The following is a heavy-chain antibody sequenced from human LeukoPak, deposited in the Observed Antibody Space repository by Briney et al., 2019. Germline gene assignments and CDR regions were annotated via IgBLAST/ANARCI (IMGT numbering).Heavy chain of an antibody. D-gene: IGHD3-10*02. CDR1: GFTFSRYS. CDR3: AELGITMIGGV. J-gene: IGHJ6*04. V-gene: IGHV3-30*18. CDR2: ISYDGSNK. Sequence: PGGSLRLSCAASGFTFSRYSMNWVRQAPGKGLEWVAVISYDGSNKYYADSVKGRFTISRDNAKNSLYLQMNSLRAEDTAVYYCAELGITMIGGVWGKGTTVTISS.